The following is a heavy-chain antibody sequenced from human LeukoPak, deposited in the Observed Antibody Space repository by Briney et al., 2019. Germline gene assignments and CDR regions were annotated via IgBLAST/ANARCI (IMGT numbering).Heavy chain of an antibody. D-gene: IGHD6-13*01. J-gene: IGHJ4*02. Sequence: ASETLSLTCTVSGYSISSGYYWGWIRQPPGKGLEWIGSIYHSGSTYYNPSLKSRVTISVDTSKNQFSLKLSSVTAADTAVYYCARDYEGVAAAGMDYWGQGTLVTVSS. CDR3: ARDYEGVAAAGMDY. V-gene: IGHV4-38-2*02. CDR1: GYSISSGYY. CDR2: IYHSGST.